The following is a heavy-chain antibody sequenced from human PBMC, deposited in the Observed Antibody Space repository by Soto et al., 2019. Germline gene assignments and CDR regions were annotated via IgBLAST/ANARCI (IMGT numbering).Heavy chain of an antibody. CDR3: TTDLQAYCDGTTCYAGNYDYDDMDV. D-gene: IGHD2-2*01. CDR2: IKSQGDGGTR. CDR1: GFSFRNAW. V-gene: IGHV3-15*01. J-gene: IGHJ6*02. Sequence: LRLSCAASGFSFRNAWMSWVRQAPGKGLEWVGHIKSQGDGGTRDYAAPVKGRFTISRDDSKNTLFLQMNSLKNEDTAVYFCTTDLQAYCDGTTCYAGNYDYDDMDVWGQGTTVTVAS.